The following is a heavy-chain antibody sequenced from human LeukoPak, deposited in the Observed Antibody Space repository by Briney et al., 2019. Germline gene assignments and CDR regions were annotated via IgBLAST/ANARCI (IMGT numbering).Heavy chain of an antibody. Sequence: PGGSLRLSCTASGFTLRNYDMRWVRQTTEKGLEWVSGIGTEDDTFYPDSVKGRFTISRENAKNSFYLQMNSLRAGDTAVYYCARGRFVLVPSLERWYFDLWGRGTLVTASS. V-gene: IGHV3-13*01. CDR2: IGTEDDT. CDR1: GFTLRNYD. J-gene: IGHJ2*01. D-gene: IGHD2-8*02. CDR3: ARGRFVLVPSLERWYFDL.